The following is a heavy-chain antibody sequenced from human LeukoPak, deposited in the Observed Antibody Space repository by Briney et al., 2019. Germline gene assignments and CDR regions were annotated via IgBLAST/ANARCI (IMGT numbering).Heavy chain of an antibody. Sequence: SVTLSLTCTVSGGSISSYYWGWIRQPAGKGLEWIGRIYSSGSTNYNPSLKSRVTMSVDTSNNQFSLKLSSVTAADTAVYYCARDPYCSGGSCYLNWFDPWGQGTLVTVSS. D-gene: IGHD2-15*01. CDR2: IYSSGST. J-gene: IGHJ5*02. V-gene: IGHV4-4*07. CDR3: ARDPYCSGGSCYLNWFDP. CDR1: GGSISSYY.